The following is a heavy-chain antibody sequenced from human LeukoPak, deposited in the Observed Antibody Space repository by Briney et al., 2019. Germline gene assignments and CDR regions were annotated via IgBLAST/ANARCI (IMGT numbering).Heavy chain of an antibody. V-gene: IGHV4-30-4*01. D-gene: IGHD5-18*01. CDR3: ARGRYSYGLQDAFDI. CDR1: GGSTSSGDYY. Sequence: PSQTLSLTCTVSGGSTSSGDYYWSWIRQPPGKGLEWIGYIYYSGSTYYNPSLKSRVTISVDTSKNQFSLKLSSVTAADTAVYYCARGRYSYGLQDAFDIWGQGTMVTVSS. CDR2: IYYSGST. J-gene: IGHJ3*02.